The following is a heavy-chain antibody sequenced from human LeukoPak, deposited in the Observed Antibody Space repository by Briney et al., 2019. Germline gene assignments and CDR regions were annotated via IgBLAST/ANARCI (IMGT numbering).Heavy chain of an antibody. CDR3: AREVMEIAAAGPYYYYYYMDV. J-gene: IGHJ6*03. CDR2: ISYDGSNK. V-gene: IGHV3-30*01. Sequence: GGSLRLSCAASGFTFSSCAMHWVRQAPGKGLEWVAVISYDGSNKYYADSVKGRFTISRDNSKNALYLQMNSLRAEDTAVYYCAREVMEIAAAGPYYYYYYMDVWGKGTTVTVSS. CDR1: GFTFSSCA. D-gene: IGHD6-13*01.